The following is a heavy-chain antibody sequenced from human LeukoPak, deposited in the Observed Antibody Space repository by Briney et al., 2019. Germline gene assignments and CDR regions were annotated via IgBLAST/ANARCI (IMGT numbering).Heavy chain of an antibody. CDR3: AKHRENFGDSCLDDY. D-gene: IGHD4-17*01. V-gene: IGHV3-23*01. CDR1: GFTSSEYA. Sequence: PGGSLRLSCAASGFTSSEYAMSWVRQAPGKGLEWVSVISGSGSNTYYTDSVKGRFTISRDNSKITLYLQMNSLRAEDTAVYYCAKHRENFGDSCLDDYGGQGTLVTVSS. J-gene: IGHJ4*02. CDR2: ISGSGSNT.